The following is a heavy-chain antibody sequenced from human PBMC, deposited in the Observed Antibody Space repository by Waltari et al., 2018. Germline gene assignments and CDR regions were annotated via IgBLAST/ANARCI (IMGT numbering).Heavy chain of an antibody. D-gene: IGHD4-17*01. CDR1: GGSISSRGYY. CDR2: IYYSGST. V-gene: IGHV4-31*03. J-gene: IGHJ5*02. CDR3: ARAQFYGDYVNWFDP. Sequence: QVQLQESGPGLVKPSQPLSLPCTLPGGSISSRGYYWRWLRQHPGKGLEWIGYIYYSGSTYYNPSLKSRVTISVDTSKNQFSLKLSSVTAADTAVYYCARAQFYGDYVNWFDPWGQGTLVTVSS.